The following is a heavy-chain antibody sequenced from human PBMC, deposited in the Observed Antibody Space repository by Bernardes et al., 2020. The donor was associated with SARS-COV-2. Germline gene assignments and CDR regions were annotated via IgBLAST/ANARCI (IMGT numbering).Heavy chain of an antibody. Sequence: GGSLRLSCAASGFTFSSYAMSWVRQAPGKGLEWVSAISCSGGSTYYADSVKGRFTISRDNSKNTLYLQMNSLRAEDTAVYYCANGGWSFTFDYWGQGTLVTVSS. J-gene: IGHJ4*02. CDR1: GFTFSSYA. V-gene: IGHV3-23*01. D-gene: IGHD6-19*01. CDR2: ISCSGGST. CDR3: ANGGWSFTFDY.